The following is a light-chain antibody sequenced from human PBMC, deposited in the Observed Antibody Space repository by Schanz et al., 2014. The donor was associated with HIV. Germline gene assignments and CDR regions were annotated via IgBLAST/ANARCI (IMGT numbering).Light chain of an antibody. CDR3: QQYATSAFT. CDR2: DAS. CDR1: QSFSSPS. Sequence: EIVLSRSPGTLSLSPGERETLSCRASQSFSSPSLTWNQREPGQAPRLLIYDASKRATGIPARFSGSGSGTDFTLTISSLEPEDFAVYFCQQYATSAFTFGPGTKVDIK. J-gene: IGKJ3*01. V-gene: IGKV3-20*01.